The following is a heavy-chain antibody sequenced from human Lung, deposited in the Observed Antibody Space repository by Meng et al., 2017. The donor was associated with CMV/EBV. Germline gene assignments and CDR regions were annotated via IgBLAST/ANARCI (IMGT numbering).Heavy chain of an antibody. CDR2: ISSSGSTI. D-gene: IGHD2-2*01. CDR3: ARDHSHCSSTSCYLGGFDP. V-gene: IGHV3-48*03. CDR1: GFTFSSYE. Sequence: SXKISXAASGFTFSSYEMNWVRQAPGKGLEWVSYISSSGSTIYYADSVKGRFTISRDNAKNSLYLQMNSLRAEDTAVYYCARDHSHCSSTSCYLGGFDPWGRGXLVTVSS. J-gene: IGHJ5*02.